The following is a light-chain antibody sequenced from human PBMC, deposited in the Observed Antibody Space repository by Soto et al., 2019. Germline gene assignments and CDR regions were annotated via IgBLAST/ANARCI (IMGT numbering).Light chain of an antibody. J-gene: IGKJ4*01. Sequence: ALQLTQSPSSLSASVADRVTITCRASQGISSALAWYQQKPGKAPKLLIYDASTLESGVPSRFSGSGSGTDFTLTISSLQPEDFATYYCQHFNNYPFTFGGGTKVEIK. CDR3: QHFNNYPFT. CDR1: QGISSA. V-gene: IGKV1D-13*01. CDR2: DAS.